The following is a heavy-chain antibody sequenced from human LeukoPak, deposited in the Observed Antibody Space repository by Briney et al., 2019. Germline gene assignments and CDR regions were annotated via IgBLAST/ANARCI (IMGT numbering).Heavy chain of an antibody. CDR3: ASTPEGYYDSSGYYRAPYYFDY. V-gene: IGHV3-21*01. CDR2: ISSSSSYI. D-gene: IGHD3-22*01. CDR1: GFTFSSYA. J-gene: IGHJ4*02. Sequence: GGSLRLSCAASGFTFSSYAMSWVRQAPGKGLEWVSSISSSSSYIYYADSVKGRFTISRDNAKNSLYLQMNSLRAEDTAVYYCASTPEGYYDSSGYYRAPYYFDYWGQGSLVAVSS.